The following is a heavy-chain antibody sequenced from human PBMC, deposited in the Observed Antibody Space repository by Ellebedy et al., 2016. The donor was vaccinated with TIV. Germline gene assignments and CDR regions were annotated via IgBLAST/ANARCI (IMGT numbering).Heavy chain of an antibody. CDR2: ISDNGART. CDR3: ARGGVVAGADY. CDR1: GFTFNNYA. J-gene: IGHJ4*02. Sequence: GESLKISCAASGFTFNNYAMSWVRQAPGRGLEWVSSISDNGARTYYADSVKGRFTISRDNSKNSLYLQMNSLRGEDTAVYYCARGGVVAGADYWGQGTLVTVSS. V-gene: IGHV3-23*01. D-gene: IGHD6-19*01.